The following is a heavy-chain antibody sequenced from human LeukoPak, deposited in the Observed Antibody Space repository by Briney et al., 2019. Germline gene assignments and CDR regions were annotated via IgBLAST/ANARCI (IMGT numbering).Heavy chain of an antibody. Sequence: ASVKVSCKASGGIFLSYVISWVRQAPGQGLEWMGGIIPIFGTANCAQEFQGRVTITADNSTSTAYMALSSLRSDDTAVYYCARARNSQGAVAGPDYWGQGTLVTVSS. D-gene: IGHD6-19*01. CDR2: IIPIFGTA. CDR1: GGIFLSYV. CDR3: ARARNSQGAVAGPDY. V-gene: IGHV1-69*06. J-gene: IGHJ4*02.